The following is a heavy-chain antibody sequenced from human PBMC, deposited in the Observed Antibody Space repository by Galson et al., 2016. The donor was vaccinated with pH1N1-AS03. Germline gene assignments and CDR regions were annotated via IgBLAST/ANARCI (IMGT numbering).Heavy chain of an antibody. CDR2: MNPNSVNT. J-gene: IGHJ6*02. D-gene: IGHD2-2*01. Sequence: SVKVSCKASGYTFTSYDINWVRQATGQGLEWMGWMNPNSVNTAYAQKFKGGATMTRNTPISTAYMELSSLRSEDTAVYYCASRCSSTSCLYYYYGMDVWGQGTTVTVSS. CDR1: GYTFTSYD. V-gene: IGHV1-8*01. CDR3: ASRCSSTSCLYYYYGMDV.